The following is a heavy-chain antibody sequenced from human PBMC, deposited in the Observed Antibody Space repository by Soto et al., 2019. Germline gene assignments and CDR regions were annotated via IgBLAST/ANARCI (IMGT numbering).Heavy chain of an antibody. CDR2: IIPVIGTP. CDR3: ARGPIVRGVALYGMDV. Sequence: QVQLVQSGAEVKKPGSSVKVSCKASGDTLSTYAISWVRQAPGQGLQWMGGIIPVIGTPNYAQKFQGRVTITADESTSTAYMELSSLRXEDTXXXXXARGPIVRGVALYGMDVWGQGTTVTVSS. J-gene: IGHJ6*02. CDR1: GDTLSTYA. V-gene: IGHV1-69*01. D-gene: IGHD3-10*01.